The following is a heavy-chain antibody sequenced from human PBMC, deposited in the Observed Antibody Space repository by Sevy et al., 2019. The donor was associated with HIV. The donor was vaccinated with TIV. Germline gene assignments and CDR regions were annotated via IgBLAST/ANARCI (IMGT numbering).Heavy chain of an antibody. D-gene: IGHD6-13*01. CDR1: GYKFTRYW. CDR3: ARVDLPPGIAAAGSYYGMDV. Sequence: GESLKISCKGFGYKFTRYWIGWVRQMPGKGLEWMGIIYPGDSDTRYSPSFQGQVTISADKSISTAYLQWSSLKALDTAMYYCARVDLPPGIAAAGSYYGMDVWGQGTTVTVSS. CDR2: IYPGDSDT. V-gene: IGHV5-51*01. J-gene: IGHJ6*02.